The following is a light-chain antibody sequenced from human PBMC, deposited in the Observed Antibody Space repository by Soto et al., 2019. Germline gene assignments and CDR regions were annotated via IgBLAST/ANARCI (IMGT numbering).Light chain of an antibody. V-gene: IGLV2-14*01. CDR2: HVS. CDR1: SSDVGGYNY. Sequence: QSVLTQPASVSGSPGQSITISCTGTSSDVGGYNYVSWYQQHPGKAPKLMIYHVSNRPSGVSNRFSGSKSGNTASLTISGLQAEDEADYYCSSYTSSSTLVVFGGRTKLTVL. J-gene: IGLJ2*01. CDR3: SSYTSSSTLVV.